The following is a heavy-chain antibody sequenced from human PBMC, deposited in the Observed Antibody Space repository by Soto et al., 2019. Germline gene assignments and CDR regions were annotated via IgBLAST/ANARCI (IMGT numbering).Heavy chain of an antibody. CDR3: AREWSPVGATVYSYYGMDV. V-gene: IGHV1-18*04. CDR2: ISAYNGNT. Sequence: QVQLVQSGAEVKKPGASVKVSCKASGYTFTSYGISWVRQAPGQGLEWMGWISAYNGNTNYAQKLQGRVTMTTDTSTSTAYMELRSLRSDDTAVYYCAREWSPVGATVYSYYGMDVWGQGTTVTVSS. CDR1: GYTFTSYG. J-gene: IGHJ6*02. D-gene: IGHD1-26*01.